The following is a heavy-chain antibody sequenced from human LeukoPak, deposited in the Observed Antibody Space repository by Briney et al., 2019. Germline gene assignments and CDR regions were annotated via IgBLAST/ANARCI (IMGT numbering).Heavy chain of an antibody. D-gene: IGHD3-10*01. Sequence: PSETLSLTCAVYGGSFSGYYWSWIRQPPGKGLEWIGEINHSGSTNYNPSLKSRVTISVDTSKNQFSLKLSSVTAADTAVYYRARGLYYGSGSYYLSPLNFDYWGQGTLVTVSS. CDR1: GGSFSGYY. CDR3: ARGLYYGSGSYYLSPLNFDY. J-gene: IGHJ4*02. CDR2: INHSGST. V-gene: IGHV4-34*01.